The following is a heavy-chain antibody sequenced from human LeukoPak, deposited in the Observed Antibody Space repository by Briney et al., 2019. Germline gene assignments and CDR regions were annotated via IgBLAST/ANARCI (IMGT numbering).Heavy chain of an antibody. Sequence: GGSPRLSCAASGFTFSNAWMNWVRQAPGKGLEWVSAISGSGGSTYYADSVKGRFTISRDNSKNTLYLQMNSLRAEDTAVYYCAKFSFIGTGSFDHWGQGTLVTVSS. J-gene: IGHJ4*02. CDR2: ISGSGGST. D-gene: IGHD1-1*01. V-gene: IGHV3-23*01. CDR1: GFTFSNAW. CDR3: AKFSFIGTGSFDH.